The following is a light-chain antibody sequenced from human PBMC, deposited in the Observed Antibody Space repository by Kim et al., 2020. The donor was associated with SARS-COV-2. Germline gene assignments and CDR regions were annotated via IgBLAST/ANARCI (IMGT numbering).Light chain of an antibody. V-gene: IGLV2-14*03. CDR3: SSYTSSSTVV. J-gene: IGLJ2*01. CDR2: DVG. Sequence: QSALTQPASVSGSPGQSITISCTGTSSDVGRYNYVSWYQQHPGKAPKLMIYDVGNRPSGVSNRFSGSKSGNTASLTISGLQAEDEADYYCSSYTSSSTVVFGGGTQLTVL. CDR1: SSDVGRYNY.